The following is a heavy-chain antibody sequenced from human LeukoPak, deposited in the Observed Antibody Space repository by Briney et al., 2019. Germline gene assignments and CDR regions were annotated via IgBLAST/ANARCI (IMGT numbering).Heavy chain of an antibody. CDR3: ARAPDSSGYYYDY. D-gene: IGHD3-22*01. J-gene: IGHJ4*02. V-gene: IGHV4-59*01. CDR1: GGSISSYY. Sequence: PSETLSLTCTVSGGSISSYYWSWIRQPPGKGLEWIGYIYYSGSTNYNPSLKSRVTISVDTSKNQFSLKLSSVTAADTAVYYCARAPDSSGYYYDYWGQGTLVTVSS. CDR2: IYYSGST.